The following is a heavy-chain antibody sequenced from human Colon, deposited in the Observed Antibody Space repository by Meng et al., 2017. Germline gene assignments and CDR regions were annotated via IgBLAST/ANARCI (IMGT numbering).Heavy chain of an antibody. CDR2: IYPSGRT. CDR1: GDSISSGNG. CDR3: ARKRTSPGTLGFDY. J-gene: IGHJ4*02. D-gene: IGHD6-13*01. V-gene: IGHV4-4*02. Sequence: QWQLQESGPGQVKPSGTLSRTCAVSGDSISSGNGWTWGRQPPGKGLEWIGEIYPSGRTSSNPSLQGRVTILLDKSKNQFSLELNSVTAADTAIYFCARKRTSPGTLGFDYWGQGTLVTVSS.